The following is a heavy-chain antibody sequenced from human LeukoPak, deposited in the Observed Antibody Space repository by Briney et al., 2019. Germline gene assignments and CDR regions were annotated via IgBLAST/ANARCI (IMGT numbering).Heavy chain of an antibody. V-gene: IGHV1-69*04. CDR2: IIPILGIA. J-gene: IGHJ4*02. Sequence: SVKVSCKASGGTFSSYAISWVRQAPGQGLEWMGRIIPILGIANSAQKFQGRVTITADNSTSTAYMELSSMRSEDTAVYYCARDRFLDSPPDYWGQGTLVTVSS. D-gene: IGHD3-3*01. CDR3: ARDRFLDSPPDY. CDR1: GGTFSSYA.